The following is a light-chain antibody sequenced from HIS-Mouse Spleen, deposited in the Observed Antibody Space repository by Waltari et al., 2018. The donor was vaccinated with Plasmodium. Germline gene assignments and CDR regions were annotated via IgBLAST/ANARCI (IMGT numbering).Light chain of an antibody. CDR3: YSTDSSGNHLWV. Sequence: SYELTQPPSVSVSPGQTARITCSGDALPKKYAYRYQQKSGQAPVLVIYEVSKRPSGIPERFSGSSSGTMATLTISGAQVEDEADYYCYSTDSSGNHLWVFGGGTKLTVL. CDR2: EVS. J-gene: IGLJ3*02. CDR1: ALPKKY. V-gene: IGLV3-10*01.